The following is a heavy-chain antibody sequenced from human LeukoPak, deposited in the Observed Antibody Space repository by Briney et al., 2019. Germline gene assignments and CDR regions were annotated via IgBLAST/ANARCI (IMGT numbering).Heavy chain of an antibody. CDR1: GFTFSSDW. J-gene: IGHJ4*02. CDR2: IKQDGSEK. V-gene: IGHV3-7*01. D-gene: IGHD5-18*01. CDR3: ASRGYSYGYLVRY. Sequence: GGSLRLSCAVSGFTFSSDWMSWVRQAPGKGLGWVANIKQDGSEKYYVDSVKGRFTISRDNAKNSLYLQMNSLRAEDTAVYYCASRGYSYGYLVRYWGQGTLVTVSS.